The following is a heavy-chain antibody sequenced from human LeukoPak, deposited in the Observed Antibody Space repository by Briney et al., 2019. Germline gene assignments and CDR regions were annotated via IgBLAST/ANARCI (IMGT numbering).Heavy chain of an antibody. V-gene: IGHV4-4*02. Sequence: SGTLSLTCAVSGGSISSSNWWSWVRQPPGKGLEWIGEIYHSGSTNYNPSLKSRVTISVDKSKNQFSLKLSSVTAADTAVYYCARQYGSGSYYPPFDYWGQGTLVTVSS. CDR1: GGSISSSNW. D-gene: IGHD3-10*01. J-gene: IGHJ4*02. CDR3: ARQYGSGSYYPPFDY. CDR2: IYHSGST.